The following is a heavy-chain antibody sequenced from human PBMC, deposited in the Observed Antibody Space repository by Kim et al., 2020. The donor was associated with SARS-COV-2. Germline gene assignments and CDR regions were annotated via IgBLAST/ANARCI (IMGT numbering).Heavy chain of an antibody. CDR2: FRNIANRYTT. CDR1: GFTFSDHY. J-gene: IGHJ4*02. CDR3: ARVGQWPLDY. V-gene: IGHV3-72*01. D-gene: IGHD6-19*01. Sequence: GGSLRLSCVASGFTFSDHYMDCARQSPGKWLQLVVRFRNIANRYTTEYAASVKCRFTVSRDDSGNSLYLQMNNLRTEDTAVYYCARVGQWPLDYWGQGTQVTVSS.